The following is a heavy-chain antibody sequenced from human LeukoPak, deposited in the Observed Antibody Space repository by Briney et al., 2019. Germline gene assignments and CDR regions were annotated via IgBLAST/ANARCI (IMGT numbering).Heavy chain of an antibody. J-gene: IGHJ4*02. V-gene: IGHV4-39*01. Sequence: SETLSLTCNVSGDSISSSAFYWGWIRLHPGKGLEYLGSIYYSGDTYYNPSLKSRVTISADMSENQFSLKLSSVTAADTAVYFCARHWAGGGYDHGFDCWGQGTLVTVFS. CDR2: IYYSGDT. CDR3: ARHWAGGGYDHGFDC. CDR1: GDSISSSAFY. D-gene: IGHD5-12*01.